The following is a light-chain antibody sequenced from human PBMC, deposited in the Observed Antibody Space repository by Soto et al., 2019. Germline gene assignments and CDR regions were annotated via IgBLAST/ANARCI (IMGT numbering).Light chain of an antibody. J-gene: IGLJ1*01. CDR3: SSYAGSSTYV. CDR1: SSDVGSYNL. V-gene: IGLV2-23*01. Sequence: LTQPAPVSGSPGQSITISCTGTSSDVGSYNLVSWYQQHPGKAPKLMIYEGSKRPSGVSNRFSGSKSGNTASLTISGLQAEDEADYYCSSYAGSSTYVFVTGTKVTVL. CDR2: EGS.